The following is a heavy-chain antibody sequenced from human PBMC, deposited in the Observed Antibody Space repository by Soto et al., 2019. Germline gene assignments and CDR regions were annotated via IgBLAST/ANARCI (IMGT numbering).Heavy chain of an antibody. Sequence: QVHLLQSGAEMKKPGSSVKVSCTAFGGTFTSYTFNWVRQAPGQRLEWMGRIFPILGMSSSAHNFQGRLTMIADKSTNTSYMVLSSLTSDDTAIYYCARSYGSGSRPFDYWGQGTLVTVSS. D-gene: IGHD3-10*01. V-gene: IGHV1-69*02. CDR3: ARSYGSGSRPFDY. J-gene: IGHJ4*02. CDR1: GGTFTSYT. CDR2: IFPILGMS.